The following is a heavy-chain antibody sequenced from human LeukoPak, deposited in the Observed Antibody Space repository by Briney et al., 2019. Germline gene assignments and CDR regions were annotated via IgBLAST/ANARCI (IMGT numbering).Heavy chain of an antibody. CDR2: INPNSGGT. V-gene: IGHV1-2*06. D-gene: IGHD3-3*01. Sequence: ASVKVSCKASGYGFAGYHMHWVRQAPGQGLEWMGRINPNSGGTNYAQKFQGRVTMTRDTSISTAYMELSRLRSDDTAVYYCARDRGYDFWSGHRLVNFDYWGQGTLVTVSS. CDR1: GYGFAGYH. CDR3: ARDRGYDFWSGHRLVNFDY. J-gene: IGHJ4*02.